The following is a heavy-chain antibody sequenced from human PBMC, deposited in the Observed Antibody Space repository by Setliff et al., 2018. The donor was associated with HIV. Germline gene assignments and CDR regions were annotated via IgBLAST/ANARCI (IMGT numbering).Heavy chain of an antibody. CDR3: ARLVWTGYGSRASDI. D-gene: IGHD5-12*01. J-gene: IGHJ3*02. CDR1: GGSISSGSYY. Sequence: PSETLSLTCTVSGGSISSGSYYWSWIRQPAGKGLEWIGHIYSSGSTNYNPSLKSRVTISADTSKNQFSLNLSSVTTADTAVYYCARLVWTGYGSRASDIWGQGTVVTVSS. V-gene: IGHV4-61*10. CDR2: IYSSGST.